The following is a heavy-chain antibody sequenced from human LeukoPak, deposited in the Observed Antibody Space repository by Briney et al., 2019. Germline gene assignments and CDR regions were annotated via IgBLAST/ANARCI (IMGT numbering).Heavy chain of an antibody. D-gene: IGHD4-23*01. J-gene: IGHJ3*02. Sequence: ASVKVSCKASGYTFTSYYMHWVRQAPGQGLEWMGWISGYDGNTNSAPNLQGRVTMTTDTSTSTAYMELRSLRSDDTAMYYCARAGVTPKTGDGFDIWGQGTMVTVSS. CDR3: ARAGVTPKTGDGFDI. V-gene: IGHV1-18*04. CDR1: GYTFTSYY. CDR2: ISGYDGNT.